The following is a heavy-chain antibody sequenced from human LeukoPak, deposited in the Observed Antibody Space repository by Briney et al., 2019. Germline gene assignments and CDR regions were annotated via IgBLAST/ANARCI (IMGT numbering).Heavy chain of an antibody. D-gene: IGHD6-13*01. Sequence: SQTLSLTCTVSGGSISSGSYYWSWIRRPAGKGLEWIGRIYTSGSTNYNPSLKSRVTISVDTSKNQFSLKLSSVTAADTAVYYCASRSPKAGAFDYWGQGTLVTVSS. CDR3: ASRSPKAGAFDY. CDR2: IYTSGST. V-gene: IGHV4-61*02. CDR1: GGSISSGSYY. J-gene: IGHJ4*02.